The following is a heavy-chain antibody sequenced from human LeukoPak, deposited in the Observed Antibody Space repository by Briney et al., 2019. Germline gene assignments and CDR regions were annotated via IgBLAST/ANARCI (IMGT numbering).Heavy chain of an antibody. V-gene: IGHV4-59*02. J-gene: IGHJ4*02. CDR1: GGSVSNYY. Sequence: SETLSLTCTVSGGSVSNYYWAWIRETPGKGLEWIGYVYSSGTTKYNPSLKSRLTISVDTSKNQFSLRLSSVTAADTAVYYCARGGAFDPDYFDYWGQGTLVTVSS. D-gene: IGHD2/OR15-2a*01. CDR2: VYSSGTT. CDR3: ARGGAFDPDYFDY.